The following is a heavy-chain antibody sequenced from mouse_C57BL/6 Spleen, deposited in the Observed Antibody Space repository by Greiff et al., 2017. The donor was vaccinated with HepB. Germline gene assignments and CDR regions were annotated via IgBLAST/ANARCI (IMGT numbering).Heavy chain of an antibody. CDR2: IHPNSGST. Sequence: QVQLQQPGAELVKPGASVKLSCKASGYTFTSYWMHWVKQRPGQGLEWIGMIHPNSGSTNYNEKFKSKATLTVDKSSSTDYMQLSSLTSEDSAVYYCARHELRSFDYWGQGTTLTVSS. J-gene: IGHJ2*01. D-gene: IGHD1-1*01. CDR3: ARHELRSFDY. CDR1: GYTFTSYW. V-gene: IGHV1-64*01.